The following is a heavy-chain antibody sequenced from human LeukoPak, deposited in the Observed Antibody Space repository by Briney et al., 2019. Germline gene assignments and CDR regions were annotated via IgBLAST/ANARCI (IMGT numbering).Heavy chain of an antibody. J-gene: IGHJ4*02. Sequence: PSETLSLTCTVSGGSISSSSYYWGWIRQPPGKGLEWIGSIYYSGSTYYNPSLKSRVTISVDTSKNQFSLKLSSVTAADTAVYYCARQGDLYTYYDILTGLHYFDYWGQGTLVTVSS. CDR3: ARQGDLYTYYDILTGLHYFDY. CDR2: IYYSGST. CDR1: GGSISSSSYY. V-gene: IGHV4-39*01. D-gene: IGHD3-9*01.